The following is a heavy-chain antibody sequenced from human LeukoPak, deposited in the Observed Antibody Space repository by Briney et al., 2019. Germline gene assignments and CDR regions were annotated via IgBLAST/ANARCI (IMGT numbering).Heavy chain of an antibody. CDR2: ISYDGSNK. V-gene: IGHV3-30-3*01. CDR1: GFTFSSYA. Sequence: GGSLRLSCAASGFTFSSYAMHWARQAPGKGLEWVAVISYDGSNKYYADSVKGRFTISRDNSKNTLYLQMNSLRAEDTAVYYCVRARIAARPYYYYGMDVWGQGTTVTVSS. J-gene: IGHJ6*02. D-gene: IGHD6-6*01. CDR3: VRARIAARPYYYYGMDV.